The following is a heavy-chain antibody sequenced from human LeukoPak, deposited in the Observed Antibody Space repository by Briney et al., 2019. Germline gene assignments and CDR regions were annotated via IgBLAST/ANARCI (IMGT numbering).Heavy chain of an antibody. CDR2: IGSSGSTV. J-gene: IGHJ4*02. V-gene: IGHV3-48*03. CDR3: TRIHGGYPFDY. CDR1: GFTFSTYE. Sequence: GGSLRLSCAASGFTFSTYEMNWVRQAPGKGLEWVSYIGSSGSTVYYADSVKGRFTISRDNAKNSLYLQMNSLRAEDTAIYYCTRIHGGYPFDYWGQGTLVTVSS. D-gene: IGHD2-15*01.